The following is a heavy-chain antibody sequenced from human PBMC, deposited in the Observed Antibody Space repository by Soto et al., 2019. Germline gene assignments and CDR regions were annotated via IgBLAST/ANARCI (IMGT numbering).Heavy chain of an antibody. CDR2: VSNKNGVT. CDR1: GYTFSNSA. V-gene: IGHV1-18*04. Sequence: AALQVSCKTSGYTFSNSAFSWGRQAPGQGLEWMGWVSNKNGVTNYAEKFRDRVTMTTDISTNTIYMELRSLRSDDTAVYFCVRERLNNRWYLFSFWAQGT. CDR3: VRERLNNRWYLFSF. D-gene: IGHD3-16*02. J-gene: IGHJ4*02.